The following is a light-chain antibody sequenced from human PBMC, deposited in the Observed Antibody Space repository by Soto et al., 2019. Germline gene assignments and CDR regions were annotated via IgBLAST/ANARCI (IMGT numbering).Light chain of an antibody. CDR1: QSVSSN. Sequence: VLTQSPGTLSWSAGERATLSCRASQSVSSNLAWYQQKPGQAPRLLIYGASTRATGIPARFSGSGSGTEFTLTISSLQSEDFAVYYCQQYNNWPREFGQGTKVDIK. CDR2: GAS. CDR3: QQYNNWPRE. V-gene: IGKV3D-15*01. J-gene: IGKJ1*01.